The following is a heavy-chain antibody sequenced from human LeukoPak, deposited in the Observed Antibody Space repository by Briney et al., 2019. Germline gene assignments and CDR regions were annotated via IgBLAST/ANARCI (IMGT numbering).Heavy chain of an antibody. CDR2: INHSGST. CDR1: GGSFSGYY. Sequence: SETLSLTCAVYGGSFSGYYWTWIRQPPGKGLEWIGEINHSGSTNYNPSLKSRVTISVDTSKDQFSLKLTSVTAADTAVYYCARARSYYYGSGSYRWFDPWGQGTLVTVSS. J-gene: IGHJ5*02. V-gene: IGHV4-34*01. CDR3: ARARSYYYGSGSYRWFDP. D-gene: IGHD3-10*01.